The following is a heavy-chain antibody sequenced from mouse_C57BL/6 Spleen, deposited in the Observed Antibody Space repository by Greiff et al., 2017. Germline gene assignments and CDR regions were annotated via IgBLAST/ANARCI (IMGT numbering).Heavy chain of an antibody. CDR1: GYAFSSSW. V-gene: IGHV1-82*01. CDR2: IYPGDGDT. D-gene: IGHD1-1*01. CDR3: ARWYYGSWEFAY. Sequence: QVQLQQSGPELVKPGASVKISCKASGYAFSSSWMNWVKQRPGTGLEWIGRIYPGDGDTNYNGKFKGKATLTADKSSSTAYMQLSSLTSEDSAVYFCARWYYGSWEFAYWGQGTLVTVSA. J-gene: IGHJ3*01.